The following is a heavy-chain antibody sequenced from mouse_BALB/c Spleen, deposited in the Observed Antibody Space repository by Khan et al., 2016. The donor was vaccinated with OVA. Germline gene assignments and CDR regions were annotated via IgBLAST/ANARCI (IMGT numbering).Heavy chain of an antibody. J-gene: IGHJ3*01. V-gene: IGHV5-6*02. D-gene: IGHD1-1*01. Sequence: EVKLVESGGDVVKPGGSLKLSCAASGFTFSTYGMSWVRQTPDKRLEWVATVSTGGHYTYYPDTVKGRFTISRDNAKNTLYLQMSSLKSEDTAMFYCASLAYYYDSEGFAYWGQGTLVTVSA. CDR3: ASLAYYYDSEGFAY. CDR1: GFTFSTYG. CDR2: VSTGGHYT.